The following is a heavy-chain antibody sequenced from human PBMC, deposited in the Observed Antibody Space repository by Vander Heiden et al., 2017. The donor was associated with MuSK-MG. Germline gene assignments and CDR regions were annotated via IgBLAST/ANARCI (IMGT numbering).Heavy chain of an antibody. Sequence: QVQLVQSGAEVKKPGASVKVSCKISGYTFTAYDIHWVRQAPGQGLQWMGWINPRREATKYEETFQGRVTMTSDTSISTAYMELTGLKSDDTAVYYCARIVRGFDYWGQGTLVTVSS. D-gene: IGHD3-10*02. CDR3: ARIVRGFDY. V-gene: IGHV1-2*02. J-gene: IGHJ4*02. CDR1: GYTFTAYD. CDR2: INPRREAT.